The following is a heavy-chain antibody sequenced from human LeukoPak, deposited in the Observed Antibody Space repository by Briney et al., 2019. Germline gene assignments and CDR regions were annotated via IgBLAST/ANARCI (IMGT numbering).Heavy chain of an antibody. CDR3: TTEAYYYGSGSYIYYYYYYYMDV. J-gene: IGHJ6*03. Sequence: KTGGSLRLSCAASGFTFSNAWMSWVRQAPGKGLEWVGRIKSKTDGGTTDYAAPVKGRFTISRDDSKNTLYLQMNSLKTEDTAVYYCTTEAYYYGSGSYIYYYYYYYMDVWGKGTTVTVSS. D-gene: IGHD3-10*01. V-gene: IGHV3-15*01. CDR2: IKSKTDGGTT. CDR1: GFTFSNAW.